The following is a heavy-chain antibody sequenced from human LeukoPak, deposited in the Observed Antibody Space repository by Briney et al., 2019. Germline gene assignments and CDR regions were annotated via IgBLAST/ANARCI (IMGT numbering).Heavy chain of an antibody. J-gene: IGHJ4*02. CDR2: IYYSGST. Sequence: PSQTLSLTCTVSGVSISSGGYYWSWIRQHPGKGLEWIGYIYYSGSTYYNPSLKSRVTISVDTSKNQFSLKLSSVTAADTAVYYCAREDGTDYYDNSYYFDYWGQGTLVTVSS. CDR3: AREDGTDYYDNSYYFDY. D-gene: IGHD3-22*01. V-gene: IGHV4-31*03. CDR1: GVSISSGGYY.